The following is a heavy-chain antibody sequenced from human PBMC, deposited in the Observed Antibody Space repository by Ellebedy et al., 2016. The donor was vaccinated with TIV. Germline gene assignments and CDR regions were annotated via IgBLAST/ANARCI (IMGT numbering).Heavy chain of an antibody. CDR3: AGRHFDL. Sequence: GGSLRLXCAGSGFTFTNYWMNWVRQAPGKGLEWVANIKEDGGEKYYVDSVKGRFTISRDNTKNSLYLQMNSLRAEDTAVYFCAGRHFDLWGRGTLVTVSS. CDR2: IKEDGGEK. V-gene: IGHV3-7*01. CDR1: GFTFTNYW. J-gene: IGHJ2*01.